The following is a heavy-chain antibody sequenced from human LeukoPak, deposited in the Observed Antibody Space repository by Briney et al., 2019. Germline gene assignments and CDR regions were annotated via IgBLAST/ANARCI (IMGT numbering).Heavy chain of an antibody. V-gene: IGHV3-23*01. D-gene: IGHD1-7*01. Sequence: PGGSLRLSCAASGFTFSSYAMSWVRQAPGKGLEWVSGISNSGGSTYYADSVKGRFTISRDNSKNTLYLQMNSLRAEDTAVYYCVKDHEAELGDYWGQGTLVIVSS. CDR2: ISNSGGST. CDR1: GFTFSSYA. CDR3: VKDHEAELGDY. J-gene: IGHJ4*02.